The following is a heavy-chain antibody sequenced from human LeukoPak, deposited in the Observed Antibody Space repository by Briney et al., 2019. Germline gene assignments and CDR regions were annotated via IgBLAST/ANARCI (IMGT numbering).Heavy chain of an antibody. CDR1: GFTFSSYA. CDR3: ARDGVEMVESGAFDI. D-gene: IGHD5-24*01. Sequence: PGRSLRLSCAASGFTFSSYAMHWVRQAPGKGLEWVAVISYDGSNKYYADSVKGRFTISRDNSQNTLYLQMNSLRAEDTAVYYCARDGVEMVESGAFDIWGQGTMVTVSS. CDR2: ISYDGSNK. V-gene: IGHV3-30-3*01. J-gene: IGHJ3*02.